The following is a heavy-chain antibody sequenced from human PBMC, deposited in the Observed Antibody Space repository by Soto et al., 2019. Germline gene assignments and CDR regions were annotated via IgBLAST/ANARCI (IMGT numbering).Heavy chain of an antibody. CDR1: GFTFDDYA. CDR3: AKDSGYDILTGYRDY. V-gene: IGHV3-9*01. J-gene: IGHJ4*02. D-gene: IGHD3-9*01. Sequence: DVQLVESGGGLVQPGRSLRLSCAASGFTFDDYAMHWVRQAPGKGLEWVSGISWNSGSIGYADSVKGRFTISRDNAKNSLYLQMNSLRAEDTALYYCAKDSGYDILTGYRDYWGQGTLVTVSS. CDR2: ISWNSGSI.